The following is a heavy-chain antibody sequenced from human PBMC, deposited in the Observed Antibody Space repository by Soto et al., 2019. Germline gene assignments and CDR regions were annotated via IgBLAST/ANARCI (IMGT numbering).Heavy chain of an antibody. Sequence: GGSLRLSCSASGFTFSSYAMHWVRQAPGKGLEYVSAISSNRGSTYYADSVKGRFTISRDNSKNTLYLQMSSLRAEDTAVYYCVKDSVEQLVGRVGYFDYWGQGTLVTVSS. CDR1: GFTFSSYA. D-gene: IGHD6-6*01. J-gene: IGHJ4*02. CDR2: ISSNRGST. CDR3: VKDSVEQLVGRVGYFDY. V-gene: IGHV3-64D*06.